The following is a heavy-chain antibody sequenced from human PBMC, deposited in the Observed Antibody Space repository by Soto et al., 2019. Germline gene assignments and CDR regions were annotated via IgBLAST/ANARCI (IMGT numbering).Heavy chain of an antibody. D-gene: IGHD1-26*01. CDR3: AKGPGIVGATTFYYYGMDV. CDR1: GFTFSSYA. CDR2: ISGSGGST. V-gene: IGHV3-23*01. J-gene: IGHJ6*02. Sequence: VQLLESGGGLVQPGGSLRLSCAASGFTFSSYAMSWVRQAPGKGLEWVSAISGSGGSTYYADSVKGRFTISRDNSTNTLYLQMSSLRAEDTAVYYCAKGPGIVGATTFYYYGMDVWGQGTTVTVSS.